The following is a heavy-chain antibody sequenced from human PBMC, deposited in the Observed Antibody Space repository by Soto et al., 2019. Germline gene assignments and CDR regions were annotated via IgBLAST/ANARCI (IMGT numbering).Heavy chain of an antibody. CDR3: ARDYTNRAGRGFES. J-gene: IGHJ5*01. D-gene: IGHD4-4*01. CDR2: ICVGGAT. CDR1: GGTINSYC. Sequence: SETLTLTCTVSGGTINSYCWSWVRQPAGKGLEWIGRICVGGATNYDPSLKSRVTMSVDTSKNPFSLKLRSVTAEDTAVYYCARDYTNRAGRGFESWGQGTLVTVSS. V-gene: IGHV4-4*07.